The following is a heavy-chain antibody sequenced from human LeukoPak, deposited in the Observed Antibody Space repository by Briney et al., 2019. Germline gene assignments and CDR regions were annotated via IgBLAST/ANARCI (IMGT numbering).Heavy chain of an antibody. CDR2: IYYSGST. CDR3: ASTYCSSTSCYRYNWFDP. CDR1: GGSISSYY. V-gene: IGHV4-59*08. Sequence: PSETLSLTCTVSGGSISSYYWSWIRQPPGKGLEWIGYIYYSGSTNYNPSLKSRVTISVDTSKNQFSLKLSSVTAADTAVYYCASTYCSSTSCYRYNWFDPWGQGTLVTVSS. J-gene: IGHJ5*02. D-gene: IGHD2-2*01.